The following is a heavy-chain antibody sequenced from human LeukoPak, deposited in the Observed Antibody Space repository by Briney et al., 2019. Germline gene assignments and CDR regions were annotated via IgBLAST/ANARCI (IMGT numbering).Heavy chain of an antibody. J-gene: IGHJ4*02. CDR3: ARSTSVDY. V-gene: IGHV4-39*07. Sequence: SETLSLTCTVSGGSVSSGSYYWSWIRQPPGKGLEWIGEINHSGSTNYNPSLKSRVTISVDTSKNQFSLKLSSVTAADTAVYYCARSTSVDYWGQGTLVTVSS. D-gene: IGHD2-2*01. CDR2: INHSGST. CDR1: GGSVSSGSYY.